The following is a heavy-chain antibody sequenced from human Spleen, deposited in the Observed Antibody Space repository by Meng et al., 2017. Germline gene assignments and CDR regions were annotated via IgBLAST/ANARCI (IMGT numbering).Heavy chain of an antibody. Sequence: ASVKVSCKPSGYNFPDYWLHWVRRAPGQGLEWMGRIDPKSGDTHYAQRFQGRVTMTRDTSISTAYTELSRLRSDDTAVYYCARTLPVTTWYGMDVWGQGTTVTVSS. J-gene: IGHJ6*02. CDR1: GYNFPDYW. V-gene: IGHV1-2*06. CDR3: ARTLPVTTWYGMDV. CDR2: IDPKSGDT. D-gene: IGHD4-17*01.